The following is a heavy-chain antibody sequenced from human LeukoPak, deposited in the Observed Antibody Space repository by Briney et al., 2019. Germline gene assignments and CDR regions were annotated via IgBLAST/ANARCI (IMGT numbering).Heavy chain of an antibody. CDR3: AKDRAYSSGLGAFDI. J-gene: IGHJ3*02. V-gene: IGHV3-23*01. D-gene: IGHD6-19*01. CDR2: ISGSGDST. Sequence: QTGGSLRLSCAASGFTFSSYAMSWVRQAPGKGLEWVSAISGSGDSTYYADSVMGRFTISRDNSKNTLYLQMNSLRAEDTAVYYCAKDRAYSSGLGAFDIWGQGTMVTVAS. CDR1: GFTFSSYA.